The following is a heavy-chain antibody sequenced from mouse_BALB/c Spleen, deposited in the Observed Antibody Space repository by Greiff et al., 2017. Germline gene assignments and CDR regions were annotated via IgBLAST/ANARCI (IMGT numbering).Heavy chain of an antibody. D-gene: IGHD1-1*01. J-gene: IGHJ1*01. CDR3: AYYYGSSSLYFDV. CDR1: GFNINDYY. CDR2: IDPENGNT. V-gene: IGHV14-1*02. Sequence: EVQLQESGAELVRPGALVTLSCTASGFNINDYYMHWVQQRPEQGLEWIGWIDPENGNTIYDPKFQGKASITADTSSNTAYLQLSSLTSEDTAVYYCAYYYGSSSLYFDVWGAGTTVTVSS.